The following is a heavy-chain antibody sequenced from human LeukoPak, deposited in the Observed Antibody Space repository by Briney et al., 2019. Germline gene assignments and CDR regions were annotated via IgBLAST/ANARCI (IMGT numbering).Heavy chain of an antibody. V-gene: IGHV3-53*01. J-gene: IGHJ6*03. CDR2: IYSDNT. CDR3: AKVWGLYGSGSYYNFDYYYYYMDV. D-gene: IGHD3-10*01. Sequence: PGGSLRLSCTVSGFTVSSNSMSWVRQAPGKGLEWVSFIYSDNTHYSDSVKGRFTISRDNSKNTLYLQMNSLRAEDTAVYYCAKVWGLYGSGSYYNFDYYYYYMDVWGKGTTVTISS. CDR1: GFTVSSNS.